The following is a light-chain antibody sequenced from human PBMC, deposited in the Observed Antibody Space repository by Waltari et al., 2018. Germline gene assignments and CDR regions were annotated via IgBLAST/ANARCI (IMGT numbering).Light chain of an antibody. J-gene: IGLJ2*01. V-gene: IGLV1-40*01. CDR2: GNT. CDR3: QSYDNTGRGSVL. Sequence: QSILTQPHSVSGAPGQRVTISFTGISSSIGTFAVTWYQHRPGAVHKLLIYGNTNRPSGVPDRFSASKSGTSASLVIAGLQPDDEADYYCQSYDNTGRGSVLIGGGTKLTIL. CDR1: SSSIGTFA.